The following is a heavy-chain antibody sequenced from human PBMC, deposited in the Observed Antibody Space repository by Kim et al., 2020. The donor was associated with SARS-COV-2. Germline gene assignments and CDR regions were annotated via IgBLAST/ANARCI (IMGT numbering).Heavy chain of an antibody. V-gene: IGHV3-11*01. J-gene: IGHJ4*02. D-gene: IGHD1-7*01. CDR3: ARASGLLYNWNYALDY. Sequence: SVKGRFTIARDNAKNSLYLQMNSLRAEDTAVYYCARASGLLYNWNYALDYWGQGTLVTVSS.